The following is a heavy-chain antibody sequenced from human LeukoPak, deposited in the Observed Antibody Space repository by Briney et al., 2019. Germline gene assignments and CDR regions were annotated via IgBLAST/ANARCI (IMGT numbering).Heavy chain of an antibody. CDR1: GGSISSYY. V-gene: IGHV4-59*08. CDR3: ARHDPWDSSGYRTNFDY. Sequence: SETLSLTCTVSGGSISSYYWSWIRQPPGKGLEWIGYIYYSGSTNYNPSLKSRVTISVDTSKNQFSLKLSSVTAADTAVYYCARHDPWDSSGYRTNFDYWGQGTLVTVSS. D-gene: IGHD3-22*01. J-gene: IGHJ4*02. CDR2: IYYSGST.